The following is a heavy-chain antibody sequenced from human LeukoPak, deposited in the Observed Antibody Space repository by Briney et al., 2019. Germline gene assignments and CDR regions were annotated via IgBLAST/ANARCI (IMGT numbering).Heavy chain of an antibody. CDR2: IYYSGST. CDR3: ARGFPSVRGVINKTPYYFDY. J-gene: IGHJ4*02. D-gene: IGHD3-10*01. Sequence: SETLSLTCTVSGGSISSSSYYWGWIRQPPGKGLEWIGSIYYSGSTYYNPSLKSRVTISVDTSKNQFSLKLSSVTAADTAVYYCARGFPSVRGVINKTPYYFDYWGQGTLVTVSS. V-gene: IGHV4-39*01. CDR1: GGSISSSSYY.